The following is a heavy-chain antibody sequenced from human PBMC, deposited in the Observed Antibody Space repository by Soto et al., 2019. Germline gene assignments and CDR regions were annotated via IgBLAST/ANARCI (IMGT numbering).Heavy chain of an antibody. CDR2: IYYSGST. CDR3: ASFLRNLDY. V-gene: IGHV4-39*01. D-gene: IGHD4-17*01. CDR1: GGSISSSSYY. J-gene: IGHJ4*02. Sequence: PSETLSLTCTVSGGSISSSSYYWGWIRQPPGKGLEWIGSIYYSGSTYYNPSLKSRVTISVDTSKNQFSLKLSSVTAADTAVYYCASFLRNLDYWGQGTLVTVSS.